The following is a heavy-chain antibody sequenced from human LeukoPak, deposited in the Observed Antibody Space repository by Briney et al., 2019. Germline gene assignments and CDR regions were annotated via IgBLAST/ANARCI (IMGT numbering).Heavy chain of an antibody. D-gene: IGHD2-2*01. CDR1: GFTFSSYG. CDR3: SKSRYCSSTSCYRNYYYYYGMDV. Sequence: GGSLRLSCAASGFTFSSYGMPWVRQAPGKGLEWVAVISYDGSNKNYADSVKGRFTIFRDNSKNTLYLQMNSLRAEDTAVYYCSKSRYCSSTSCYRNYYYYYGMDVWGQGTTVTVSS. J-gene: IGHJ6*02. V-gene: IGHV3-30*18. CDR2: ISYDGSNK.